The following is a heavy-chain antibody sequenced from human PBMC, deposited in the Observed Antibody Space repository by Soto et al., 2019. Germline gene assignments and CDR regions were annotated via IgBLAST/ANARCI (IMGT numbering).Heavy chain of an antibody. D-gene: IGHD6-6*01. Sequence: ASGTPSPTFTVPCGSISSSSYYWGWVRPPPGEGLEGIWGIYFSGSTYYNPSLKSRVTISVYTSKNQFSLKLSSVTAADTAVYYCKSAARPSREIDYWGQGTLVTVSS. CDR1: CGSISSSSYY. CDR2: IYFSGST. J-gene: IGHJ4*02. V-gene: IGHV4-39*05. CDR3: KSAARPSREIDY.